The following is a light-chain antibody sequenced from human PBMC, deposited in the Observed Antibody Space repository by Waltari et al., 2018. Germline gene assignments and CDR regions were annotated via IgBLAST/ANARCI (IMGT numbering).Light chain of an antibody. CDR1: SSNIGSNT. J-gene: IGLJ2*01. CDR2: TNY. V-gene: IGLV1-44*01. Sequence: QSVLTQPPSASGTPGQRVIISCSGSSSNIGSNTVHWYQHLPGTAPKHLIYTNYQRPAGGPDRFSASKSGTSAALTISGLQSVDEADYYCAAWDNNGHVVFGGGTKVTIL. CDR3: AAWDNNGHVV.